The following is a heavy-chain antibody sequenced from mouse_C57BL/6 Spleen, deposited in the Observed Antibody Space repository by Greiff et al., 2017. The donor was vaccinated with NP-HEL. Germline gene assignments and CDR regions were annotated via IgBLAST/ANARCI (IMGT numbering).Heavy chain of an antibody. J-gene: IGHJ4*01. CDR2: IYPGDGDT. CDR3: ARRDGYDGPYAMDY. Sequence: QVQLQQSGAELVKPGASVKISCKASGYAFSSYWMNWVKQRPGKGLEWIGQIYPGDGDTNYNGKFKGKATLTADKSSSTAYMQLSSLTSDDSAVYFCARRDGYDGPYAMDYWGQGTSVTVSS. D-gene: IGHD2-2*01. CDR1: GYAFSSYW. V-gene: IGHV1-80*01.